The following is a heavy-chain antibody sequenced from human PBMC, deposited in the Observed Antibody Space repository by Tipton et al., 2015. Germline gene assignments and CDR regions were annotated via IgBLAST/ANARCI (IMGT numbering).Heavy chain of an antibody. CDR1: GLTFSSFV. D-gene: IGHD2-2*01. Sequence: QSGPEVKNPGASMKVSCKASGLTFSSFVISWVRLAPGQGLEWMGWISAYNGNTNYAQNFQGRVTMTTDTSTTTAYMELRSLRSDDTAIYYCASARATNIAVGLGYYYGMNVWGQGITVIVS. J-gene: IGHJ6*02. CDR3: ASARATNIAVGLGYYYGMNV. V-gene: IGHV1-18*01. CDR2: ISAYNGNT.